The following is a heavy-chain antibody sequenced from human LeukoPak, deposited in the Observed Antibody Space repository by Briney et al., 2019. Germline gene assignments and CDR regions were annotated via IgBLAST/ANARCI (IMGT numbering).Heavy chain of an antibody. Sequence: SGPTLVKPTQTLTLTCTFSGFSLSTSEVGVGWIRQPPGKALEWLALIYWDDDKRYSPSLKSRLTITKDTSKNQVVLTMTNMDPVDTATYYCAQGEYYDFWSGYSYYFDYWGQGTLVTVSS. D-gene: IGHD3-3*01. CDR1: GFSLSTSEVG. CDR2: IYWDDDK. CDR3: AQGEYYDFWSGYSYYFDY. J-gene: IGHJ4*02. V-gene: IGHV2-5*02.